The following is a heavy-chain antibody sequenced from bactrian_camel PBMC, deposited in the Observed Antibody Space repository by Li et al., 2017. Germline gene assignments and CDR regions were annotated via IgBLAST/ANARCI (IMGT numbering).Heavy chain of an antibody. CDR1: GVTPRSSDC. D-gene: IGHD2*01. V-gene: IGHV3S1*01. Sequence: VQLVESGGGSVQAGGSLRLSCAYSGVTPRSSDCMGWFRQAPGKEREAVAAIYPGGGSTFHGEAVGGRFTASQPNAKNTLYLQMNSLTPENTAMYYCAAHERGTCRDRQIYEYDLWGQGTQVTVS. J-gene: IGHJ4*01. CDR2: IYPGGGST. CDR3: AAHERGTCRDRQIYEYDL.